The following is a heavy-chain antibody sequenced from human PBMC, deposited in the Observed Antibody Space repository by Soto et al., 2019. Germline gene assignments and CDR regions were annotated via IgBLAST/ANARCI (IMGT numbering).Heavy chain of an antibody. D-gene: IGHD6-13*01. CDR3: ARRGGVAAASCGY. CDR1: GDSVTRSRYY. J-gene: IGHJ4*02. CDR2: IYYSGST. V-gene: IGHV4-39*01. Sequence: SETLSLTCTVSGDSVTRSRYYWGWIRQPPGKGLEWIGSIYYSGSTYYNPSLKSRVTISVDTSKNQFSLKLSSVTAADTAVYYCARRGGVAAASCGYSGKGTLVTVYS.